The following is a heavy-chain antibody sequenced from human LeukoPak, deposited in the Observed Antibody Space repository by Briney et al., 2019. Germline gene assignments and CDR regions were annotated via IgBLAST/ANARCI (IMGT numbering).Heavy chain of an antibody. V-gene: IGHV3-33*08. Sequence: PGRSLRLSCAASGFTFNSYGMHWVRQAPGQGLEWVAVFRYGGSDIYYADSVKGRFTVSRDNSENTLYLQMNSLRAEDTAVYYWRRDRAAGFFIGGNCYTDYGGQGTLVTVS. J-gene: IGHJ4*02. CDR1: GFTFNSYG. CDR3: RRDRAAGFFIGGNCYTDY. CDR2: FRYGGSDI. D-gene: IGHD2-15*01.